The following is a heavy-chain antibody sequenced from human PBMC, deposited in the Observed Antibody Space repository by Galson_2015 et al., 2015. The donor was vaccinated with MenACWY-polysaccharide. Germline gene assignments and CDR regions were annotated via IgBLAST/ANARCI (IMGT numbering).Heavy chain of an antibody. D-gene: IGHD3-22*01. CDR2: INSNTGGA. CDR1: GYTFTGYY. CDR3: ARGPSYYDSHGFFSGSLTTSFSP. J-gene: IGHJ5*02. V-gene: IGHV1-2*02. Sequence: SVKVSCKASGYTFTGYYMHWVRQAPGQGLEWMGWINSNTGGAKYAQKFQGRVTLTTDTSITTAYMELSRLKSDDTAVYYCARGPSYYDSHGFFSGSLTTSFSPWGQGPLVTV.